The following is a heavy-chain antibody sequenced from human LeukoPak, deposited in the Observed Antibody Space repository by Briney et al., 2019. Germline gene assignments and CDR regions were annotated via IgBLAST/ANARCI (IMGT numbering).Heavy chain of an antibody. CDR3: ATLGLWFGELSSPYYFDS. Sequence: SETLSLTCTVTSGSIRSSSYYWGWIRQPPRKGLGWIGTNYARGPPYYNPSLKSRSFIFVDRSKNQFSLKLRSVTAADTAVYYCATLGLWFGELSSPYYFDSWGQGVLVTVSS. D-gene: IGHD3-10*01. CDR1: SGSIRSSSYY. V-gene: IGHV4-39*01. CDR2: NYARGPP. J-gene: IGHJ4*02.